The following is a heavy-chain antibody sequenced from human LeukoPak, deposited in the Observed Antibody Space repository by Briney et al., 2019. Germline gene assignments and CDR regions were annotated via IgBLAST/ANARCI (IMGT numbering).Heavy chain of an antibody. Sequence: SVKVSCKASGFTFTSSAMQWERQARGQRLEWIGWIVVGSGNTNYAQKFQERVTITRDMSTSTAYMELSSLRSEDTAVYYCAADGYLGTNFDYWGQGTLVTVSS. CDR3: AADGYLGTNFDY. J-gene: IGHJ4*02. V-gene: IGHV1-58*02. CDR1: GFTFTSSA. D-gene: IGHD7-27*01. CDR2: IVVGSGNT.